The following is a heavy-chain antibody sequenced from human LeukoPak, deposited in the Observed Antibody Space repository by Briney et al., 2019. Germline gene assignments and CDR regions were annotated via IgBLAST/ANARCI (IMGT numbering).Heavy chain of an antibody. CDR1: GYSISSGYY. D-gene: IGHD3-10*01. CDR2: IYHSGST. J-gene: IGHJ5*02. Sequence: SETLSLTCTVSGYSISSGYYWGWIRQPPGKGLEWIGSIYHSGSTYYNPSLKSRVTISVDTSKNQFSLKLSSVTAVGTAVYYCARGSHGFGPFDPWGQGTLVTVSS. V-gene: IGHV4-38-2*02. CDR3: ARGSHGFGPFDP.